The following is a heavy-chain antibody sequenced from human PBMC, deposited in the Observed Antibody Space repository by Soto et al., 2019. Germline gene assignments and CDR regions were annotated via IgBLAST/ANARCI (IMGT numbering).Heavy chain of an antibody. J-gene: IGHJ4*02. V-gene: IGHV1-18*01. CDR1: GYSFTSYG. Sequence: QVQLVQSGTEVKKPGASVKVSCKASGYSFTSYGISWVRQAPGQGLEWMGWIAAYNDNTNYAQKVQDRVTMTTDTSTNTAYMELRSLRSDDTAMYYCARGKSGIAFDNWGQGTLVTVSS. D-gene: IGHD6-13*01. CDR3: ARGKSGIAFDN. CDR2: IAAYNDNT.